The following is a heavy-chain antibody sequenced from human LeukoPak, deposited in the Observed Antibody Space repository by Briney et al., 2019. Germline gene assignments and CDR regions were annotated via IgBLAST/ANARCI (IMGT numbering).Heavy chain of an antibody. D-gene: IGHD2-2*01. CDR3: ARLPPPEGYCSSTSCYPGFDY. CDR2: VDYSGTT. Sequence: SETLSLTCTVSGGSISTYSWSWIRQPPGEGLEWIGYVDYSGTTTYNPSLKSRVIISVDRSNNQFSLKLNSVTAADTAVYYCARLPPPEGYCSSTSCYPGFDYWGQGTLVTVSS. CDR1: GGSISTYS. J-gene: IGHJ4*02. V-gene: IGHV4-59*01.